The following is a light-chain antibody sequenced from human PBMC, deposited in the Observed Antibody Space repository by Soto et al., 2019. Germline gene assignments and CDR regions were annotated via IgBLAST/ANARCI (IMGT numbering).Light chain of an antibody. Sequence: QSVLTQPPSASGTPGQRVTISCSGCSYNVGKNLVYWYQQRPGTAPKLIIFKNNQRPSGVPDRFSGSNSGSSASLAISGLRSEDEADYFCAAWDDSLSAWVFGGGTKVTVL. CDR2: KNN. CDR1: SYNVGKNL. CDR3: AAWDDSLSAWV. J-gene: IGLJ3*02. V-gene: IGLV1-47*01.